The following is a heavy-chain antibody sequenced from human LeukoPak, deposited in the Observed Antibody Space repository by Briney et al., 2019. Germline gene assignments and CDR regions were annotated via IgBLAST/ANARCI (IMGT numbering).Heavy chain of an antibody. CDR2: IYSGGST. Sequence: PGGSLSLSCAASGFPLSSNYMSWVRQAPGKGLEWVSVIYSGGSTYYADSVKGRFTISRDNSKNTLYLQMNSLRAEDTAVYYCAREGIAVAGTSMDYWGQGTLVTVSS. D-gene: IGHD6-19*01. CDR1: GFPLSSNY. CDR3: AREGIAVAGTSMDY. J-gene: IGHJ4*02. V-gene: IGHV3-53*01.